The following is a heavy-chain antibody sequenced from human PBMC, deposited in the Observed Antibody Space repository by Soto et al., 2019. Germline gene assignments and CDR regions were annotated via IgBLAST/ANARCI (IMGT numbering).Heavy chain of an antibody. CDR2: IYPGDSDT. CDR1: GYSFSDYW. V-gene: IGHV5-51*01. CDR3: ARRGQLCRTSTCRFDP. Sequence: GESLKISCKASGYSFSDYWIGWVRQMPGRGLEWMGIIYPGDSDTKYSASFQGQVTISADKSISTTFLQWSSLKASDTAMYYCARRGQLCRTSTCRFDPWGQAPLVTVSS. J-gene: IGHJ5*02. D-gene: IGHD2-21*01.